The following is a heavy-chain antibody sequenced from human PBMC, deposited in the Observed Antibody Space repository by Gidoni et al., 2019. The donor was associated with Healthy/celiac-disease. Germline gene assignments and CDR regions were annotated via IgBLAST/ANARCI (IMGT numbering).Heavy chain of an antibody. J-gene: IGHJ5*02. CDR2: ISAYNGNT. V-gene: IGHV1-18*01. CDR3: ARDPYYDSSGYYLVNWFDP. Sequence: QVQLVQSGAEVKKPGASVKVSCKASGYTFTSYGISWVRQAPGQGLEWMGWISAYNGNTNYAQKLQGRVTMTTDTSTSTAYMELRSLRSDDTAVYYCARDPYYDSSGYYLVNWFDPWGQGTLVTVSS. CDR1: GYTFTSYG. D-gene: IGHD3-22*01.